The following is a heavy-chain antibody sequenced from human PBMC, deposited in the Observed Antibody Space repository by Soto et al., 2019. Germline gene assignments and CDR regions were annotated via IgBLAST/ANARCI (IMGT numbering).Heavy chain of an antibody. Sequence: QVQLVQSGAEVKKPGASVKVSCKASGYTFTNYGISWVRQAPGQGLAWVGWISAYNGNTNYGQKVQGRVTMTTDTTTTTAYMELRSLRSDDTAVYYCGRDRPWSGYYHYGMDVWGQGTTVTVSS. CDR3: GRDRPWSGYYHYGMDV. CDR1: GYTFTNYG. J-gene: IGHJ6*02. CDR2: ISAYNGNT. V-gene: IGHV1-18*01. D-gene: IGHD3-3*01.